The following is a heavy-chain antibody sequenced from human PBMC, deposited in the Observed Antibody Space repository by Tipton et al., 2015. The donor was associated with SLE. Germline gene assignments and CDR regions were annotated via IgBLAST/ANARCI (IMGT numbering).Heavy chain of an antibody. CDR3: ARALGGRCSGGNCYSLFDP. V-gene: IGHV4-39*07. D-gene: IGHD2-15*01. CDR2: VYDSGTT. J-gene: IGHJ5*02. Sequence: TLSLTCTVSGGYITSDIYYWGWIRQPPGKGLEWIGSVYDSGTTYYNPSLESRVTMTVDTSKTQFSLKLRSVTAADTAVYYCARALGGRCSGGNCYSLFDPWGQGTLVTVSS. CDR1: GGYITSDIYY.